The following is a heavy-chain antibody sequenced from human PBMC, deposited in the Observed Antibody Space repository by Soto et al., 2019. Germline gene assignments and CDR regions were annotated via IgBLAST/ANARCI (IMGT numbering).Heavy chain of an antibody. Sequence: ASVKVSCKASGYTFTGYYMHWVRQAPGQGLEWMGWINPNSGGTNYAQKFQGRVTMTRDTSISTAYMELSRLRSGDTAVYHCARGEPRKCYYDSSGSNGYYGMDVWGQGTTVTVS. D-gene: IGHD3-22*01. J-gene: IGHJ6*02. V-gene: IGHV1-2*02. CDR2: INPNSGGT. CDR3: ARGEPRKCYYDSSGSNGYYGMDV. CDR1: GYTFTGYY.